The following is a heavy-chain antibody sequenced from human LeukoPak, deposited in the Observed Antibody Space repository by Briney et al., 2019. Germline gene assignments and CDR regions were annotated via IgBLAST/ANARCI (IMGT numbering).Heavy chain of an antibody. D-gene: IGHD1-26*01. V-gene: IGHV3-53*01. J-gene: IGHJ4*02. CDR1: GFTVSSNY. CDR2: IYSGGST. CDR3: ASNSGSYWGGIDY. Sequence: GGSLRLSCAASGFTVSSNYMSWVRQAPGKGLEWVSVIYSGGSTYYADSVKGRFTIPRDNSKNTLYLQMNSLRAEDTAVYYCASNSGSYWGGIDYWGQGTLVTVSS.